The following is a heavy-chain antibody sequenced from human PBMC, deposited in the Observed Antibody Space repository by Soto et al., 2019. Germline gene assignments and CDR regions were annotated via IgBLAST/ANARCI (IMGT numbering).Heavy chain of an antibody. CDR2: IWYDGSNK. D-gene: IGHD2-15*01. V-gene: IGHV3-33*01. Sequence: QVQLVESGGGVVQPGRSLRLSCAASGFTFSSYGMHGVRQAPGKGLEWVAVIWYDGSNKYYADSVKGRFTISRDNSKNTLYLQMNSLRAEDTAVYYCARDPLDCSGGSCYSDYYYGMDVWGQGTTVTVSS. CDR1: GFTFSSYG. J-gene: IGHJ6*02. CDR3: ARDPLDCSGGSCYSDYYYGMDV.